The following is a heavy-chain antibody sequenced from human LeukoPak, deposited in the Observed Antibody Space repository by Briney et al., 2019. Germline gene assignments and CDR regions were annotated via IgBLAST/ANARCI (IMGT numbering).Heavy chain of an antibody. D-gene: IGHD5-18*01. J-gene: IGHJ4*02. CDR2: ISWNSGSI. V-gene: IGHV3-9*01. Sequence: GGSLRLSCAASGFTFDDYAMHWVRQAPGKGLEWVSGISWNSGSIGYADSVKGRFTISRDNAKNSLYLQMNSLRAEDTALYYCAKDMHPGGPGYGYGPFFDYWGQGTLVTVSS. CDR1: GFTFDDYA. CDR3: AKDMHPGGPGYGYGPFFDY.